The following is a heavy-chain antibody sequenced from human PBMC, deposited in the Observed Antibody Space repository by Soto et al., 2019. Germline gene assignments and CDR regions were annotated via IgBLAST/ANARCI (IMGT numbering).Heavy chain of an antibody. J-gene: IGHJ6*03. Sequence: QVQLVQSGAEVKKPGASVRVSCKASGYVFPSYDITWVRQAPGHGLEWMGWVNPGSGYKGYAQNFQGRVTLTRNMSISTVYMELSSLRSEDTAVYYWARADPRHYYMDVWGKGTTVTVSS. V-gene: IGHV1-8*01. CDR3: ARADPRHYYMDV. CDR1: GYVFPSYD. CDR2: VNPGSGYK.